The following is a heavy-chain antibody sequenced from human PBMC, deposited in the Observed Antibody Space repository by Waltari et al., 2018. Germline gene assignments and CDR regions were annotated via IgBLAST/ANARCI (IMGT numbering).Heavy chain of an antibody. CDR2: INHSGST. J-gene: IGHJ3*02. D-gene: IGHD3-16*02. CDR1: GGSFSGYY. V-gene: IGHV4-34*01. Sequence: QVQLQQWGAGLLKPSETLSLTCAVYGGSFSGYYWSWIRQPPGKGLEWIGEINHSGSTNYNPSLKIRVTISVDTSKNQFSLKLSSVTAADTAVYYCARSGTLRDYIWGSYRSDAFDIWGQGTMVTVSS. CDR3: ARSGTLRDYIWGSYRSDAFDI.